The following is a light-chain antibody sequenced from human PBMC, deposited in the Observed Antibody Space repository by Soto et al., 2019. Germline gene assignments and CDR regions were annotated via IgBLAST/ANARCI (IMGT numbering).Light chain of an antibody. Sequence: EIVLTQSPGTLSLSPGERATLSCRASQSVSSSYLAWYQQKPGQAPRLLIYGASSRATGIPDRFSGSGSGTDFTLTISRLEPEDFAVYYCHQYGSYSWTFGQGTKVEI. CDR1: QSVSSSY. CDR2: GAS. V-gene: IGKV3-20*01. CDR3: HQYGSYSWT. J-gene: IGKJ1*01.